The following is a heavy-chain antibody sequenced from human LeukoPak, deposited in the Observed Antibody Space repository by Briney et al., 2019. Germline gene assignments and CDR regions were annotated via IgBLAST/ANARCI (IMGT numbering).Heavy chain of an antibody. CDR2: IYYSGST. D-gene: IGHD1-26*01. V-gene: IGHV4-39*01. CDR1: GGSISSSSYY. CDR3: ARAYSGSYGTFDY. Sequence: PSETLSLTCTVSGGSISSSSYYWGWIRQPPGKGLEWIGCIYYSGSTYYNPSLKSRVTISVDTSKNQFSLKLSSVTAADTAVYYCARAYSGSYGTFDYWGQGTLVTVSS. J-gene: IGHJ4*02.